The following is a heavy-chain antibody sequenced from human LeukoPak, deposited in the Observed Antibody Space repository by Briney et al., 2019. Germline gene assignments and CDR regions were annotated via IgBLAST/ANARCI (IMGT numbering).Heavy chain of an antibody. CDR3: ARDLNPYCSSTSCRDEGFDY. J-gene: IGHJ4*02. CDR2: IIPIFGTA. Sequence: ASVKVSCKASGGTFSSYAISWVRQAPGHGLEWMGGIIPIFGTANYAQKFQGRVTITADESTSTAYMELSSLRSEDTAVYYCARDLNPYCSSTSCRDEGFDYWGQGTLVTVSS. D-gene: IGHD2-2*01. CDR1: GGTFSSYA. V-gene: IGHV1-69*13.